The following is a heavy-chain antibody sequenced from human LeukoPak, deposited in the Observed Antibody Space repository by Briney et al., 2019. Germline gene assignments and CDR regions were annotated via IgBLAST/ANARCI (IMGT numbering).Heavy chain of an antibody. J-gene: IGHJ1*01. Sequence: ASVKVSCKASGYTFTGYYMHWVRQAPGQGLEWMGWINPNSGGTNYAQKFQGRVTMTRDTSISTAYMELSRLRSDDTAVYYCARGPYYYDSSGQSEYFQHWGQGTLVTVSS. CDR3: ARGPYYYDSSGQSEYFQH. V-gene: IGHV1-2*02. CDR1: GYTFTGYY. CDR2: INPNSGGT. D-gene: IGHD3-22*01.